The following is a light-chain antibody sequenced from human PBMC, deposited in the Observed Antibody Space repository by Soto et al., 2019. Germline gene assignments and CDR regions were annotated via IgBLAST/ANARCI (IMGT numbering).Light chain of an antibody. Sequence: QSALTQPASVSGSPGQSITISCTGTSSDVGSYNLVSWYQQHPGKAPKLMICEGSKRPSGVSNRFSGSKSGNTASLTISGLQADDEADYYCCSYAGSSTYVVFGGGTKLTVL. CDR2: EGS. J-gene: IGLJ2*01. CDR3: CSYAGSSTYVV. CDR1: SSDVGSYNL. V-gene: IGLV2-23*01.